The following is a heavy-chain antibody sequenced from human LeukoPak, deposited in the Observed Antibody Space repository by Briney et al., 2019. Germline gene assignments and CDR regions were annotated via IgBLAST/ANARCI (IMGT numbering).Heavy chain of an antibody. J-gene: IGHJ3*02. CDR1: GYSFTSYW. V-gene: IGHV5-51*01. CDR2: IYPGDSDT. CDR3: ARRTIDIVATISAFDI. D-gene: IGHD5-12*01. Sequence: GESLKISCKGSGYSFTSYWIGWVRQMPGKGLEWMGIIYPGDSDTRYSPSFQGQVTISAGKSISTAYLQWSSLKASDTAMYYCARRTIDIVATISAFDIWGQGTMVTVPS.